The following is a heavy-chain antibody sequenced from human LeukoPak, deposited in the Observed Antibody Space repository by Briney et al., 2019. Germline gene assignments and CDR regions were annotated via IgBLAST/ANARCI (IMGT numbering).Heavy chain of an antibody. CDR3: AKYVSAKGPPYALDV. J-gene: IGHJ6*02. Sequence: PGGSLRLSCAASEFTFSSYAMQWVRQAPGKGLEWVSGISVSGGSTWYADSMKGRFTISRDNSKNTLYLQMNSLRAEDTAVYYCAKYVSAKGPPYALDVWGQGTTVTVSS. V-gene: IGHV3-23*01. CDR1: EFTFSSYA. D-gene: IGHD2/OR15-2a*01. CDR2: ISVSGGST.